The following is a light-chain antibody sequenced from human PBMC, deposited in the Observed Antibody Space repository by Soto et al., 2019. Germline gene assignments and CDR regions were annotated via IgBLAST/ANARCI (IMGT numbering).Light chain of an antibody. J-gene: IGLJ1*01. CDR2: EVS. CDR3: SSYTSSITYV. CDR1: SSDVGGYNY. Sequence: QSALTQPASVSGSPGQSITISCTGTSSDVGGYNYVSWYQQHPGQAPQLMIYEVSNRPSGVSNRFSGSKSGNTDSLTISGLQAEDEADYYCSSYTSSITYVFGTGTKLTVL. V-gene: IGLV2-14*01.